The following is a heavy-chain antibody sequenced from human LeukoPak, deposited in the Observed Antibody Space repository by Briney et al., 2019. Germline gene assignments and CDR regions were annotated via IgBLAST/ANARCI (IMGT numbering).Heavy chain of an antibody. J-gene: IGHJ4*02. V-gene: IGHV1-69*05. CDR1: GGTFSSYA. CDR3: ARGKDIVVVAATTPFDY. Sequence: ASVKVSCKASGGTFSSYAISWVRQAPGQGLEWMGGIIPIFGPANYAQKFQGRVTISTDESTSTAYIELSSLRSEDTAVYYCARGKDIVVVAATTPFDYWGQGTLVTVSS. D-gene: IGHD2-2*01. CDR2: IIPIFGPA.